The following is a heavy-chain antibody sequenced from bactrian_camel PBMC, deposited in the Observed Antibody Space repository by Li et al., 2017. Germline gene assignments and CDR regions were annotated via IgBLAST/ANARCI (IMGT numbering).Heavy chain of an antibody. Sequence: VQLVESGGGLVQPGGSLRLSCAASGFAFSSYDMSWVRQAPGKGLEWVSTINSGGGRLWVADSVKGRFTISRDNAKNTIYLQMNSLKPEDTAIYYCAAGLDPVNGRTGPGWGFGYWGQGTQVTVS. V-gene: IGHV3S40*01. D-gene: IGHD5*01. CDR2: INSGGGRL. CDR3: AAGLDPVNGRTGPGWGFGY. CDR1: GFAFSSYD. J-gene: IGHJ6*01.